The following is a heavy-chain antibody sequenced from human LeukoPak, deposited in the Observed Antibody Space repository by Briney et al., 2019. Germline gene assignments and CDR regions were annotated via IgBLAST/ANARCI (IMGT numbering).Heavy chain of an antibody. CDR3: ARWSTFGGAAADD. Sequence: GASVKLSCKASGYTFTSYDINWVRQATGQGLEWMGWMNPNRGNTGYAHKFQGRVTITRNTSIRTAYMELSSLRSEDTAVYYCARWSTFGGAAADDWGQGTLVTVS. D-gene: IGHD3-16*01. J-gene: IGHJ4*02. V-gene: IGHV1-8*03. CDR2: MNPNRGNT. CDR1: GYTFTSYD.